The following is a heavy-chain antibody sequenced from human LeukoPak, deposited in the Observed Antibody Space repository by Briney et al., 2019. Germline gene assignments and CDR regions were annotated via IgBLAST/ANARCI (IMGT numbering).Heavy chain of an antibody. J-gene: IGHJ4*02. CDR3: ASSRITMIVTPKFDY. Sequence: SETLSLTCTVSGGSISSYYWSWIRQPPGKGLEWIGYIYYSGSINYNPSLKSRVTISVDTSKNQFSLKLSSVTAADTAVYYCASSRITMIVTPKFDYWGRGTLVTVSS. CDR1: GGSISSYY. V-gene: IGHV4-59*08. D-gene: IGHD3-22*01. CDR2: IYYSGSI.